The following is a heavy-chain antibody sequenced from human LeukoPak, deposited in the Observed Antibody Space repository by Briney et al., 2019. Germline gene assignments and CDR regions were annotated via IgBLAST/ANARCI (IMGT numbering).Heavy chain of an antibody. Sequence: ASVKVSCKASGYTFTSYDINWVRQATGQGLGWMGWMNPNSGNTGYAQKFQGRVTITRNTSISTAYMELSSLRSEDTAVYYCARGASRAVRIAARPRGGGGWYYFDYRGQGTLVTVSS. CDR3: ARGASRAVRIAARPRGGGGWYYFDY. V-gene: IGHV1-8*03. CDR1: GYTFTSYD. CDR2: MNPNSGNT. J-gene: IGHJ4*02. D-gene: IGHD6-6*01.